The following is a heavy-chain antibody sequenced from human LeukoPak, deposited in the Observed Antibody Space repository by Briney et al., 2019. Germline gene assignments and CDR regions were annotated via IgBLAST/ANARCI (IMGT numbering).Heavy chain of an antibody. CDR2: ITSSSTYI. D-gene: IGHD2-21*01. CDR1: GFTFSTYS. CDR3: ARDPPGDYGMDV. Sequence: PGGSLRLSCAASGFTFSTYSMNWVRQAPGEGLEWVSSITSSSTYIYYADSVKGRFTISRDNAENSLFLQMNSLRVEDTAVYYCARDPPGDYGMDVWGQGTTVTVSS. J-gene: IGHJ6*02. V-gene: IGHV3-21*01.